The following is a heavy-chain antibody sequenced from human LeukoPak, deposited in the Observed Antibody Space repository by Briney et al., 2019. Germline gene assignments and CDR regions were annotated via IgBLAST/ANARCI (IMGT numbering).Heavy chain of an antibody. Sequence: GRSLRLSCAASGFTFDDYAMHWVRQAPGKGLEWVSGISWNSGSIGYADSVKGRFTISRDNAKNSLYLQMNSLRAEDMALYYCAKAKGSLLWFGESSLDYWGQGTLVTVSS. V-gene: IGHV3-9*03. D-gene: IGHD3-10*01. J-gene: IGHJ4*02. CDR3: AKAKGSLLWFGESSLDY. CDR1: GFTFDDYA. CDR2: ISWNSGSI.